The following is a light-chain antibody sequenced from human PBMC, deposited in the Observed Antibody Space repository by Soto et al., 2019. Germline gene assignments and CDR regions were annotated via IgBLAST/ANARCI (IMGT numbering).Light chain of an antibody. CDR1: QDIRKY. Sequence: DIQMTQSPSSLSASVGDRVTITCQASQDIRKYLNWYQQKPGRAPKLLIYGASNLETGDPSRFSGSGYGTDCTFTISSLQPEDIATYYWQHDANLPPFTFGPGTKVAIK. V-gene: IGKV1-33*01. CDR3: QHDANLPPFT. J-gene: IGKJ3*01. CDR2: GAS.